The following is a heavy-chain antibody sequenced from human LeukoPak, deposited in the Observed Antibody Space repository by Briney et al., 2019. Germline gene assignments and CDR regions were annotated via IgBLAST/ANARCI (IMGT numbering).Heavy chain of an antibody. Sequence: GGSLRLSCAAPGFTFSSYGMHWVRQAPGKGLEWVAVIWYDGSNKYYADSVKGRFTISRDNSKNTLYLQMNSLRAEDTAVYYCARENEDSLAPAYYYYGMDVWGQGTTVTVSS. CDR1: GFTFSSYG. J-gene: IGHJ6*02. CDR2: IWYDGSNK. CDR3: ARENEDSLAPAYYYYGMDV. V-gene: IGHV3-33*01. D-gene: IGHD2-15*01.